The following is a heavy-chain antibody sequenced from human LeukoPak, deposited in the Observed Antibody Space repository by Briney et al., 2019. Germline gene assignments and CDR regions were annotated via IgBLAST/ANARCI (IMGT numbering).Heavy chain of an antibody. J-gene: IGHJ4*02. D-gene: IGHD3-10*01. CDR1: GFTFSSYE. V-gene: IGHV3-21*06. CDR2: ISSGSHYI. CDR3: ARGSLSSGSHYGDY. Sequence: GGSLRLSCAASGFTFSSYEMTWVRQVPGRGLEWVSSISSGSHYIYYADSVKGRFTTSRDNAKHLLDLQMHSLRAEDTAVYYCARGSLSSGSHYGDYWGQGTLLTVSS.